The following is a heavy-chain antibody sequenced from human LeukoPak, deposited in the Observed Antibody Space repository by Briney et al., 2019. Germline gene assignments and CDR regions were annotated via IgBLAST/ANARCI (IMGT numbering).Heavy chain of an antibody. CDR2: ISAYNGNT. J-gene: IGHJ5*02. CDR3: ARDKARKWYYYDSSGSNWFDP. D-gene: IGHD3-22*01. V-gene: IGHV1-18*01. CDR1: GYTFTSYG. Sequence: ASVKVSCKASGYTFTSYGIRWVRQAPGQGLEWMGWISAYNGNTNYAQKLQGRVTMTTDTSTSTAYMELRSLRSDDTAVYYCARDKARKWYYYDSSGSNWFDPWGQGTLVTVSS.